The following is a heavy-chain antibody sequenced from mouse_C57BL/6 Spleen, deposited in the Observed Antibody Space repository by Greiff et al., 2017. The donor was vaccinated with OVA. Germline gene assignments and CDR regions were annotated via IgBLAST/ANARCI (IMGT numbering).Heavy chain of an antibody. CDR1: GYTFTSYW. D-gene: IGHD2-1*01. V-gene: IGHV1-69*01. CDR3: ARVRGGNYLYYFDY. Sequence: VQLQQPGAELVMPGASVKLSCKASGYTFTSYWMHWVKQRPGQGLEWIGEIDPSDSYTNYNQKFKGKSTLTVDKSSSTAYMQLSSLTSEDSAVYYCARVRGGNYLYYFDYWGKGTTLTVSS. CDR2: IDPSDSYT. J-gene: IGHJ2*01.